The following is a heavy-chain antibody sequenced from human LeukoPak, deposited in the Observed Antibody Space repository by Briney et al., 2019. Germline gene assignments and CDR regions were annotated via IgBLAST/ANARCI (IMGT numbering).Heavy chain of an antibody. J-gene: IGHJ5*02. Sequence: ASVTVSCTASGGTFSSYAISWVRQAPGQGLEWMGGIIPIFGTANYAQKFQGRVTITADESTSTAYMELNSLRSEDTAVYYCARGAEQQLLAYWFDPWGQGTLVTVSS. D-gene: IGHD6-13*01. CDR1: GGTFSSYA. CDR3: ARGAEQQLLAYWFDP. V-gene: IGHV1-69*13. CDR2: IIPIFGTA.